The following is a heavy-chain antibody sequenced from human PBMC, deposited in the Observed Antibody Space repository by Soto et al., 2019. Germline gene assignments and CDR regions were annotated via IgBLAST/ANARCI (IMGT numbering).Heavy chain of an antibody. CDR1: GFTFSSYA. Sequence: GGSLRVSCAASGFTFSSYAMSWGRQAPWKGLEWVSAISGSGGSTYYADSVKGRFTISRDNSKNTLYLQMNSLRAEDTAVYYCAKSGRYFDWFLDYWGQGTLVTVSS. CDR2: ISGSGGST. V-gene: IGHV3-23*01. J-gene: IGHJ4*02. D-gene: IGHD3-9*01. CDR3: AKSGRYFDWFLDY.